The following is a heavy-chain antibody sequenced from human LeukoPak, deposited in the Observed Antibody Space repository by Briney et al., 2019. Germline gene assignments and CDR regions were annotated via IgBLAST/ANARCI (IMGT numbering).Heavy chain of an antibody. CDR1: GGTFSSYA. CDR2: IIPIFGTA. D-gene: IGHD1-26*01. V-gene: IGHV1-69*13. J-gene: IGHJ4*02. Sequence: SVTVSCKASGGTFSSYAISWVRQAPGQGLEWMGGIIPIFGTANYAQKFQGRVTITADESTSTAYMELSSLRSEDTAVYYCARSPGVGATRYYFDYWGQGTLVTVSS. CDR3: ARSPGVGATRYYFDY.